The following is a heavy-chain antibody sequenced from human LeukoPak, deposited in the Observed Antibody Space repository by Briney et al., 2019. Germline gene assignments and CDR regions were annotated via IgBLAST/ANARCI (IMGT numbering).Heavy chain of an antibody. CDR3: ARDAVATSQIDY. Sequence: PSETLSLTCTVSGGSISSGDYYWRWIRQPPGKGLEWIGYIYYSGSTYYNPSLKSRVTISVDTSKNQFSLKLSSVTAADTAVYYCARDAVATSQIDYWGQGTLVTVSS. V-gene: IGHV4-30-4*01. D-gene: IGHD5-12*01. CDR2: IYYSGST. CDR1: GGSISSGDYY. J-gene: IGHJ4*02.